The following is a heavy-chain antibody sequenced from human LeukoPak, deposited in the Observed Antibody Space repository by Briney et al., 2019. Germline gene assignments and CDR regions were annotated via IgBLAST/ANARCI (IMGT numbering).Heavy chain of an antibody. V-gene: IGHV1-46*02. CDR1: GYSFNSHH. CDR2: NFFHDGTT. CDR3: ARDSRNYHYDMDV. J-gene: IGHJ6*02. Sequence: ASVKVSCKTSGYSFNSHHVHWVRQAPGQGLEWMGINFFHDGTTSNTQKFPGRLTMTRDTSTSTVYMELSSLRSEDTAVYCARDSRNYHYDMDVWGQGTTVIVSS.